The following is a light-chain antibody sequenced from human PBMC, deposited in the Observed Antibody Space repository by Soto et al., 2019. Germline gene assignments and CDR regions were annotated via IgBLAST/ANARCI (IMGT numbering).Light chain of an antibody. CDR1: QSISRW. Sequence: DIQMTQSPATLSASVGDRVTITCRASQSISRWLTWYQQKPGKAPKLLIFAASSLQSGVPSRSSGSRSGPDFTLTISSLQPEDFATYYCQQSYNAPITFGQGTRLEIK. J-gene: IGKJ5*01. V-gene: IGKV1-39*01. CDR3: QQSYNAPIT. CDR2: AAS.